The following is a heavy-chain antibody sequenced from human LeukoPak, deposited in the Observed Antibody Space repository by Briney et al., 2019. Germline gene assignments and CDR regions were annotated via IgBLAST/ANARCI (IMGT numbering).Heavy chain of an antibody. CDR2: IYYSGST. CDR3: ARAPIPYDRSRTDHRFDP. Sequence: PSETLSLTCSVSGGSISSYYWSWIRQPPGKGLEWIGYIYYSGSTNYNPSLKSRVTISLDTSKSQFSLKLTSVTAADTAVYYCARAPIPYDRSRTDHRFDPWGQGTLVTVAS. CDR1: GGSISSYY. D-gene: IGHD3-16*01. J-gene: IGHJ5*02. V-gene: IGHV4-59*01.